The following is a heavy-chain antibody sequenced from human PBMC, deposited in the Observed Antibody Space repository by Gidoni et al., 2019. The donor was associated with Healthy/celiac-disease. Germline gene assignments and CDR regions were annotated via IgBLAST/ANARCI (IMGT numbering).Heavy chain of an antibody. Sequence: EVQLVESGGGLVQPGRSLRLSCAASGFTFDDYAMHWVRQAPGKGLEWVSGISWKSGSIGYADSVKGRFTISRDNAKNSLYLQMNSLRAEDTALYYCAKDMSPHGSDSLLAGGMDVWGQGTTVTVSS. D-gene: IGHD1-26*01. CDR1: GFTFDDYA. CDR2: ISWKSGSI. V-gene: IGHV3-9*01. CDR3: AKDMSPHGSDSLLAGGMDV. J-gene: IGHJ6*02.